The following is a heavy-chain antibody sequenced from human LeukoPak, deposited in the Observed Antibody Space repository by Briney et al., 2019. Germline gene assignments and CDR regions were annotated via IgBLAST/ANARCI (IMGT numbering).Heavy chain of an antibody. CDR2: ISSSGSTI. V-gene: IGHV3-48*03. J-gene: IGHJ6*04. D-gene: IGHD6-19*01. CDR1: GFTFSSYE. Sequence: GGSLRLSCAASGFTFSSYEMNWVRQAPGKGLEWVSYISSSGSTIYYADSVKGRFTISRDNAKNSLYLQMNSLRAEDTAVYYCANLAVAGLYYYYGMDVWGKGTTVTVSS. CDR3: ANLAVAGLYYYYGMDV.